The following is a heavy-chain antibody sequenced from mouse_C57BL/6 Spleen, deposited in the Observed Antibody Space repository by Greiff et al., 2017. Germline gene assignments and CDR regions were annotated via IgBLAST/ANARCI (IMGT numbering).Heavy chain of an antibody. CDR1: GFSLTSYA. CDR2: IWTGGGT. Sequence: VMLVESGPGLVAPSQSLSITCTVSGFSLTSYAISWVRQPPGKGLEWLGVIWTGGGTNYNSALKSRLSISKDNSKSQVFLKMNSLQTDDTARYYCARNELTGTNAMDYWGQGTSVTVSS. V-gene: IGHV2-9-1*01. CDR3: ARNELTGTNAMDY. D-gene: IGHD4-1*01. J-gene: IGHJ4*01.